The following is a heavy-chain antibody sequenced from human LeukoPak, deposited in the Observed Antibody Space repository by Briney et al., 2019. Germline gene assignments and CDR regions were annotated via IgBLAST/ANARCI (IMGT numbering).Heavy chain of an antibody. CDR2: IYYSGST. V-gene: IGHV4-59*01. CDR3: ARGLLYYDILTGYLDWYFDL. D-gene: IGHD3-9*01. J-gene: IGHJ2*01. CDR1: GGSISSYY. Sequence: SETLSLTCTVSGGSISSYYWSWIRQPPGKGLEWIGYIYYSGSTNYNPSLKSRVTISVDTSKNQFSLKLSSVTAADTAVYYCARGLLYYDILTGYLDWYFDLWGRGTLVTVSS.